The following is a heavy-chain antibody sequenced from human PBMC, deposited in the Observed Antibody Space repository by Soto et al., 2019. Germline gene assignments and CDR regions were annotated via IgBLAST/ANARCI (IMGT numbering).Heavy chain of an antibody. CDR3: ARGRMTRNWFDP. CDR2: VSINSGDA. Sequence: QVQLVQSGAEVKKPGASVKVSCKASGYTFTSYDIHWVRQATGRGLEWMGWVSINSGDAVYAQKFQGRVTMARNTSISTAYMELSSLRSEDTAVYYCARGRMTRNWFDPWGQGTLVTVSS. V-gene: IGHV1-8*01. CDR1: GYTFTSYD. D-gene: IGHD2-21*02. J-gene: IGHJ5*02.